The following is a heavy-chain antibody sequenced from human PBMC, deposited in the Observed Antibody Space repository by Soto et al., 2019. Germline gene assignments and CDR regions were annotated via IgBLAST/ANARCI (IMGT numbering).Heavy chain of an antibody. CDR2: IYYSGST. D-gene: IGHD3-9*01. V-gene: IGHV4-31*03. J-gene: IGHJ6*02. CDR1: GGSISSGGYY. Sequence: QVQLQESGPGLVKPSQTLSLTCTVSGGSISSGGYYWSWIRQHPGKGLEWIGYIYYSGSTYYNPSLKSRATFSVDTSKNQFSLKLSSVTAADTSVYYCARGFDIRPLDVWGQGTTVTVSS. CDR3: ARGFDIRPLDV.